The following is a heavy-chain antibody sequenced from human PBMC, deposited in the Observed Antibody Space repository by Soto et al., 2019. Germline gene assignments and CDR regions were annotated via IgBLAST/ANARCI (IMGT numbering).Heavy chain of an antibody. Sequence: ASVKVSCKASGYTFTSYDINWVRQATGQGLEWMGWMNPNSGNTGYAHKFQGRVTMTRNTSISTAYMELSSLRSEDTAVYYCTLNASGSGSYSWFDPWGQGTLVTVSS. J-gene: IGHJ5*02. CDR3: TLNASGSGSYSWFDP. V-gene: IGHV1-8*01. D-gene: IGHD3-10*01. CDR2: MNPNSGNT. CDR1: GYTFTSYD.